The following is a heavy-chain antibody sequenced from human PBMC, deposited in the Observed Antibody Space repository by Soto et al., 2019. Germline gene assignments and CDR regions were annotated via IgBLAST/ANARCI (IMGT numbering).Heavy chain of an antibody. CDR3: ANYCRSTSCFSGGLEH. CDR1: GFTFSSYG. Sequence: QVQLVESGGGVVQPGRSLRLSCAASGFTFSSYGMHWVRQAPGKGREWVAVISDDGSNKYYADSVKGRFTISRDNSKNTLYLQMNSLRAEYTSVYYCANYCRSTSCFSGGLEHWGQGTLVTVSS. J-gene: IGHJ5*02. CDR2: ISDDGSNK. D-gene: IGHD2-2*01. V-gene: IGHV3-30*18.